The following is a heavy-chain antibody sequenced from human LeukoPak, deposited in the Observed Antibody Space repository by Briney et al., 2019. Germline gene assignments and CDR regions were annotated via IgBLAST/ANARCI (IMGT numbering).Heavy chain of an antibody. CDR3: ARAPEQDLIPRGFDF. D-gene: IGHD1-14*01. J-gene: IGHJ4*02. CDR1: GGSINSYY. Sequence: SETLSLICSVSGGSINSYYWNWIRQAPGQGLEWIGYIYYIGNNNYNPSLQSRVTISVDTSKSQFSLELTSVTAADTAVYYCARAPEQDLIPRGFDFWGQGALVTVSS. CDR2: IYYIGNN. V-gene: IGHV4-59*01.